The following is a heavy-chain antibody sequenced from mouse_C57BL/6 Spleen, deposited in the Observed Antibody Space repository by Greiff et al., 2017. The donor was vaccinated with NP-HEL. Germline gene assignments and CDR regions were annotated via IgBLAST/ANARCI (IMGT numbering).Heavy chain of an antibody. CDR2: IRNKANGYTT. CDR1: GFTFTDYY. J-gene: IGHJ2*01. CDR3: ARWDFGDGGFDY. Sequence: EVMLVESGGGLVQPGGSLSLSCAASGFTFTDYYMSWVRQPPGKGLEWLGFIRNKANGYTTEYSASVKGRFTISRDNSQSILYLQMNALRAEDSATYYCARWDFGDGGFDYWGQGTTLTVSS. V-gene: IGHV7-3*01. D-gene: IGHD3-3*01.